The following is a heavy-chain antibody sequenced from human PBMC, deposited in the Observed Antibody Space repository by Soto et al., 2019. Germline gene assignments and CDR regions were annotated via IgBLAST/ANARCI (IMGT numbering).Heavy chain of an antibody. V-gene: IGHV3-23*01. J-gene: IGHJ4*02. CDR2: ITSSGGST. CDR1: GFTFNNYA. CDR3: ARAIVLVMPYYFDY. D-gene: IGHD3-22*01. Sequence: PGGSLRLSCAASGFTFNNYALSWVRQAPGKGLEWVSTITSSGGSTYYADSVKGRFTISRDDSKNTLYLQMNSLRAEDTAVYYFARAIVLVMPYYFDYWGQGTLVTVSS.